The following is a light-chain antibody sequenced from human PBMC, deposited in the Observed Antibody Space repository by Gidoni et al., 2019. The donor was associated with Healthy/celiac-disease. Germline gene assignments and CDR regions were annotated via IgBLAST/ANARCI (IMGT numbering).Light chain of an antibody. CDR1: QSVSSY. CDR2: DAS. J-gene: IGKJ5*01. Sequence: EIVLTQSPATLSLSPGERATLSCRASQSVSSYLAWYQQKPGQDPRLLIYDASNRATGIPARFSCSGSGTDFTLTISSLEPEEFAVYYCQQRSNWPITFXQXTRLEIK. V-gene: IGKV3-11*01. CDR3: QQRSNWPIT.